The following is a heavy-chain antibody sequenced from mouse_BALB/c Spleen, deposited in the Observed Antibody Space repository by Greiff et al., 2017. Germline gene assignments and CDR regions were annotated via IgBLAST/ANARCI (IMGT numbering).Heavy chain of an antibody. Sequence: EVKVVESGGGLVKPGGSLKLSCAASGFAFSSYDMSWVRQTPEKRLEWVAYISSGGGSTYYPDTVKGRFTISRDNAKNTLYLQMSSLKSEDTAMYYCARQRGDYAMDYWGQGTSVTVSS. CDR3: ARQRGDYAMDY. J-gene: IGHJ4*01. V-gene: IGHV5-12-1*01. CDR2: ISSGGGST. CDR1: GFAFSSYD.